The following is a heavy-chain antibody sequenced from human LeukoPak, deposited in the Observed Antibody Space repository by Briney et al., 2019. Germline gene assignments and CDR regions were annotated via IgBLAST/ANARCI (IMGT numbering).Heavy chain of an antibody. CDR3: ARDSDIAVAPYGMDV. CDR2: IYSGGST. CDR1: GFTFSSFS. Sequence: GSLRLSCAASGFTFSSFSMIWVRQAPGKGLEWVSVIYSGGSTYYADSVKGRFTISRDNSKNTLYLQMNSLRAEDTAVYYCARDSDIAVAPYGMDVWGQGTTVTVSS. V-gene: IGHV3-53*01. D-gene: IGHD6-19*01. J-gene: IGHJ6*02.